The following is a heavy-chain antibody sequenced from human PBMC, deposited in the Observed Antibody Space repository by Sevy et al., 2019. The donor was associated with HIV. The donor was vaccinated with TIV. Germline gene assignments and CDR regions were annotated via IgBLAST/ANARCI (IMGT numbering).Heavy chain of an antibody. V-gene: IGHV3-30*02. D-gene: IGHD2-21*01. CDR1: GFSFSSYG. Sequence: GGSLRLSCAASGFSFSSYGMHWVRQAPGKGLEWMSYIQYDGSNKEYADSVKGRFTVSRDNSKNTLFLQMNSLRVEDREASNCVKEGGGEGGDHWGQGTLVTVSS. CDR2: IQYDGSNK. J-gene: IGHJ4*02. CDR3: VKEGGGEGGDH.